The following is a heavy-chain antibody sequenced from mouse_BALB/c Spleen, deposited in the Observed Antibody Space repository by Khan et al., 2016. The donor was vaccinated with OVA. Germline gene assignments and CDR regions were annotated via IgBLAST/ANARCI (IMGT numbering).Heavy chain of an antibody. CDR3: ARIKKIVATYFDY. D-gene: IGHD1-1*01. J-gene: IGHJ2*01. CDR2: TNPTNGRT. V-gene: IGHV1S81*02. CDR1: GYTFTSYW. Sequence: QVQLKQSGAELVKAGASVKMSCKASGYTFTSYWMHWVKQRLGQGLEWFAETNPTNGRTYYNEKFKSKATLTVDKSSSTAYMLLSGSTFEDAAVYYCARIKKIVATYFDYWVQGTTLTVSS.